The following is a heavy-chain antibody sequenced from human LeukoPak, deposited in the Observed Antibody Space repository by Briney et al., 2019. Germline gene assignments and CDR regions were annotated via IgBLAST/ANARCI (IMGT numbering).Heavy chain of an antibody. V-gene: IGHV3-7*01. J-gene: IGHJ6*02. CDR1: GFTFSSYW. CDR2: IKQDGSEK. Sequence: GGSLRLSCAASGFTFSSYWMSWVRQAPGKGLEWVANIKQDGSEKYYVDSVKGRFTISRDNAKNSLYLQMNSLRAEDTAVYYCARDLMEYQLLTLYYYYGMDVWGQGTTVTVSS. CDR3: ARDLMEYQLLTLYYYYGMDV. D-gene: IGHD2-2*01.